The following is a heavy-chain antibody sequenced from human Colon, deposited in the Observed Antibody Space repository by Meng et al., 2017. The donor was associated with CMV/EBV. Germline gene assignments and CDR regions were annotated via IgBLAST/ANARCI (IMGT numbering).Heavy chain of an antibody. CDR3: VQERLA. CDR2: LNRDGSGK. J-gene: IGHJ5*02. V-gene: IGHV3-7*01. CDR1: GFMFSDYW. D-gene: IGHD6-19*01. Sequence: GGSLRLSCVTSGFMFSDYWMTWVRQAPGKGLEWVANLNRDGSGKYYVDSVKGRFTISRDNAKNSVYLQMNSLRVEDTGVYYCVQERLAWGQGTRVTVSS.